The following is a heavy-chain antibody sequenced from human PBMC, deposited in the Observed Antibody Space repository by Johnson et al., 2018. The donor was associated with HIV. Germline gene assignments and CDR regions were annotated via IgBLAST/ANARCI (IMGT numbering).Heavy chain of an antibody. CDR3: AKGLGNVDAFDI. CDR1: GFTFSDYY. V-gene: IGHV3-20*04. J-gene: IGHJ3*02. D-gene: IGHD7-27*01. CDR2: INWNGGST. Sequence: VQLVESGGDLVKPGGSLRLSCAASGFTFSDYYMTWVRQAIGKGLEWVSGINWNGGSTGYADSVKGRFTISRDNSKNSLYLQMNSLRTEDTALYYCAKGLGNVDAFDIWGQGTMVTVSS.